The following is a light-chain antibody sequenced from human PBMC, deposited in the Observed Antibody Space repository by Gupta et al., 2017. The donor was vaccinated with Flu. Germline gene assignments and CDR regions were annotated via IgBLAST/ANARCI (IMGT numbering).Light chain of an antibody. CDR2: KAS. CDR3: QQYNSYPPWT. Sequence: DIQMTQSPSTLSASVGDRVTITCLASQSISSWLAWYQQKPGKAPKLLIYKASSLESGVPSRFSGSGSGTEFTLTISSLQPDDFATYYCQQYNSYPPWTFSQGTKVEIK. CDR1: QSISSW. J-gene: IGKJ1*01. V-gene: IGKV1-5*03.